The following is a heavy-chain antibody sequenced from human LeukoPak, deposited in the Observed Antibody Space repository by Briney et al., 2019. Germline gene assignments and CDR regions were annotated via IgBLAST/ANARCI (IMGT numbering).Heavy chain of an antibody. CDR2: IWYDGSNK. Sequence: PGGSLRLSCAASGFTFSSYGMHWVRQAPGKGLEWVAVIWYDGSNKYYADSVKGRFTISRDNSKNTLYLQMNSLRAEDTAVYYCARDNSGSYFSRSFTLDYYFDYWGQGTLVTVSS. J-gene: IGHJ4*02. CDR3: ARDNSGSYFSRSFTLDYYFDY. D-gene: IGHD1-26*01. CDR1: GFTFSSYG. V-gene: IGHV3-33*01.